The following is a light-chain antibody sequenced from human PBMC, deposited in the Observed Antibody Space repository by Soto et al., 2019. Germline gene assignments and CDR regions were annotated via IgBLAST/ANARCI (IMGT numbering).Light chain of an antibody. Sequence: ERVMTQSPATLSVSPGERATLSCRASQSVSSLLAWYQQKPGQAPRLLIYGASTRATGIPDRFSASGSGTEFALTISSLQSGDFAVYYCQQYNNWPLTFGGGTKVDI. J-gene: IGKJ4*01. V-gene: IGKV3-15*01. CDR3: QQYNNWPLT. CDR1: QSVSSL. CDR2: GAS.